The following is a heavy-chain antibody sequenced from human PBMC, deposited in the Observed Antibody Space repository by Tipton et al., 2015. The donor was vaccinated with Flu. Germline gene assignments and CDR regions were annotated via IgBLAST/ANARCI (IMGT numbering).Heavy chain of an antibody. D-gene: IGHD1-26*01. J-gene: IGHJ6*03. CDR1: GFTFSSYG. CDR2: IWYDGSNK. V-gene: IGHV3-33*01. Sequence: SLRLSCAASGFTFSSYGMHWVRQAPGKGLEWVAVIWYDGSNKYYADSVKGRFTISRDNSKNTLYLQMNSLRAEDTAVYYCARGGGSYYDYYYYMDVWGKGTTVTVSS. CDR3: ARGGGSYYDYYYYMDV.